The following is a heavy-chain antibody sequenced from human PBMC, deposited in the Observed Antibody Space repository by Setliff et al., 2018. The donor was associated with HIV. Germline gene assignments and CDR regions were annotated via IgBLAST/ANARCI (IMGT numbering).Heavy chain of an antibody. Sequence: KPSETLSLTCTVSGGSISSGSYYWSWIRQPAGKGLEWIGRISTSGSTNYNPSLKSRVTISVDTSKNQFSLKLTSVTAADTAVYYCARGPRPVDVDYYYMDVWGKGTTVTVSS. CDR1: GGSISSGSYY. CDR3: ARGPRPVDVDYYYMDV. CDR2: ISTSGST. V-gene: IGHV4-61*02. J-gene: IGHJ6*03.